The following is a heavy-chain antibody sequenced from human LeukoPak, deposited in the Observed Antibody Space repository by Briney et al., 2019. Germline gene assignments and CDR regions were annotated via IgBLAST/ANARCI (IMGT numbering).Heavy chain of an antibody. D-gene: IGHD3-22*01. J-gene: IGHJ5*02. Sequence: PGGSLRLSCAASGFTFSSYSMSWVRQAPGKGLEWVSGISGSGDSTYYGDSVKGRFTISRDNSKNTLYLQMNSLRAEDTAVYYCAKDDSSTIMGWFDPWGQGTLVTVSS. CDR3: AKDDSSTIMGWFDP. V-gene: IGHV3-23*01. CDR2: ISGSGDST. CDR1: GFTFSSYS.